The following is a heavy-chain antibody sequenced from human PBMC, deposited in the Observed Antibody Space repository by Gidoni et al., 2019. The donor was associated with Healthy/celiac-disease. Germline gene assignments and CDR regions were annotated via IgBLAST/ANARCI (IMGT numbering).Heavy chain of an antibody. V-gene: IGHV3-30*03. CDR2: ISYDGSNK. CDR3: ARGRLRFLEWLPDDAFDI. CDR1: GFTFSSYG. D-gene: IGHD3-3*01. Sequence: QVQLVESGGGVVQPGRSLRLSCAASGFTFSSYGMHWVRQAPGKGLEWVAVISYDGSNKYYADSVKGRFTISRDNPKNTLYLQMNSLRAEDTAVYYCARGRLRFLEWLPDDAFDIWGQGTMVTVSS. J-gene: IGHJ3*02.